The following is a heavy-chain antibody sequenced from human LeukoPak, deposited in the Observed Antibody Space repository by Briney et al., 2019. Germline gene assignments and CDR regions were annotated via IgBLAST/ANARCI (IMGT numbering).Heavy chain of an antibody. D-gene: IGHD3-10*01. CDR2: INPNCGST. CDR3: ARVYYYGSGNYSAGAEYFQH. CDR1: GYTFTGYY. V-gene: IGHV1-2*06. J-gene: IGHJ1*01. Sequence: GSSVKVSCKASGYTFTGYYMHWLRQAPGQRLEWMGRINPNCGSTNYAQKLQGRVTITRDTSISTAYMELSRLRSDDTAVYYCARVYYYGSGNYSAGAEYFQHWGQGTLVTVSS.